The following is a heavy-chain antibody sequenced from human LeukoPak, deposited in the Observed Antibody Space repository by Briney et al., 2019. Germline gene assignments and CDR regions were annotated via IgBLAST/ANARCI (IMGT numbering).Heavy chain of an antibody. D-gene: IGHD2-15*01. V-gene: IGHV3-74*01. CDR3: ARALNIVVVNDY. J-gene: IGHJ4*02. CDR2: ISGDGSST. CDR1: GFNFRTYW. Sequence: PGGSLRLSCAASGFNFRTYWMHWVRQAPGKGLVWVSRISGDGSSTSYADSVKGRFTISRDNAKNTLYLRMNSLRAEDTAVYYCARALNIVVVNDYWGQGTLVTVSS.